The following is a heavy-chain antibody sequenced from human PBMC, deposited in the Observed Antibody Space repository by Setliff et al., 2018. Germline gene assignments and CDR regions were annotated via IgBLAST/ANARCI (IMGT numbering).Heavy chain of an antibody. D-gene: IGHD3-9*01. CDR3: ARDGDILTTYYIYYYYLDV. V-gene: IGHV1-2*02. J-gene: IGHJ6*03. Sequence: ASVKVSCKASGYTFTGYDIPWVRQAPGQGLEYMGWINRNSGGTNYAPKFQGRVTMTRDTSISTVYMEVSRLRSDDTAVYFCARDGDILTTYYIYYYYLDVWGKGTTVTVSS. CDR1: GYTFTGYD. CDR2: INRNSGGT.